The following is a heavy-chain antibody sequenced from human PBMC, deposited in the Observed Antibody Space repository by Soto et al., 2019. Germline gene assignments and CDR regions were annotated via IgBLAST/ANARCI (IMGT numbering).Heavy chain of an antibody. J-gene: IGHJ6*02. CDR1: GYTFTSYY. Sequence: ASVKVSCKASGYTFTSYYMHWVRQAPGQGLEWMGLINPSGGSTSYAQKFQGRVTMTRDTSTSTVYIELSSLRFEDTAVYYCARVNHYYDSSGKGDYYYGMDVWGQGTTVTVSS. D-gene: IGHD3-22*01. CDR3: ARVNHYYDSSGKGDYYYGMDV. CDR2: INPSGGST. V-gene: IGHV1-46*01.